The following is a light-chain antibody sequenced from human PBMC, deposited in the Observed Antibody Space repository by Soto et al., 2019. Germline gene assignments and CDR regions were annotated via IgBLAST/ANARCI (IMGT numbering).Light chain of an antibody. CDR3: QQYGSSPFT. CDR1: QSVSSSY. J-gene: IGKJ3*01. Sequence: EIVLTQSPATLSLSPGERATLSCRASQSVSSSYLAWYQQKPGQAPRLLIYGASSRATGIPDRFSGSGSGTDFTLTISRLEPEDFAVYYCQQYGSSPFTFGPGTTVDIK. CDR2: GAS. V-gene: IGKV3-20*01.